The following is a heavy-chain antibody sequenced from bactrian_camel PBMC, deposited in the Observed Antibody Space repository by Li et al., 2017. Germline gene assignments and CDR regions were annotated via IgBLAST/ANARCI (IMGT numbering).Heavy chain of an antibody. CDR1: DTWRKYRNLC. CDR3: AAVVGCSTAPWLRDPGQRQGPIY. V-gene: IGHV3S68*01. Sequence: VQLVESGGGSVQAGGSLKLSCLLPQDTWRKYRNLCMAWFRQAPGKEREGVASITRIHGGTAYADSVKGRFIISRDNTKNTWYLQMNILKPEDTAMYYCAAVVGCSTAPWLRDPGQRQGPIYWGQGTQVTVS. CDR2: ITRIHGGT. J-gene: IGHJ4*01. D-gene: IGHD7*01.